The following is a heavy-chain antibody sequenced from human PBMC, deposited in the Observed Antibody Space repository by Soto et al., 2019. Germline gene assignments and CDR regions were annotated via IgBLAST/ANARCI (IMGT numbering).Heavy chain of an antibody. J-gene: IGHJ4*02. CDR1: GGSISSSSYY. CDR2: IYYSGST. D-gene: IGHD4-17*01. Sequence: QLQLQESGPGLVKPSETLSLTCTVSGGSISSSSYYWGWIRQPPGKGLEWIGSIYYSGSTYYNPSLRSGVTISVDRSKSQFSLKLGFGTAAKPVVFYWGRATRGTTWGGGLDYWGQGTLVTVSS. V-gene: IGHV4-39*01. CDR3: GRATRGTTWGGGLDY.